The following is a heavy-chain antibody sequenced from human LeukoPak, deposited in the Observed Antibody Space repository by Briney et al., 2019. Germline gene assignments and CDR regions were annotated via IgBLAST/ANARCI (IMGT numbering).Heavy chain of an antibody. CDR3: ARLVAMVRGVISWFDP. CDR1: GYSFTSYW. D-gene: IGHD3-10*01. V-gene: IGHV5-51*01. Sequence: GESLKISCKGSGYSFTSYWIGWVRQMPGKGLKWMGIIYPGDSDTRYSPSFQGQVTISADKSISTAYLQWSSLKASDTAMYYCARLVAMVRGVISWFDPWGQGTLVTVSS. CDR2: IYPGDSDT. J-gene: IGHJ5*02.